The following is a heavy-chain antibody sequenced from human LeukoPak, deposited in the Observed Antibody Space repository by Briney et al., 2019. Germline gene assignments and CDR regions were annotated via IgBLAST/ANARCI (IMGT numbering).Heavy chain of an antibody. CDR1: GFTFSTYP. CDR2: IADDGKDK. V-gene: IGHV3-30*04. D-gene: IGHD6-25*01. CDR3: ARDRHIAAAGYYFDY. Sequence: PGGSLRLSCAAPGFTFSTYPIHWVRQAPGKGLEWVAVIADDGKDKHYVESVKGRFTISRDNSKNTLYLQMNSLRVEDTAVYYCARDRHIAAAGYYFDYWGQGTLVTVSS. J-gene: IGHJ4*02.